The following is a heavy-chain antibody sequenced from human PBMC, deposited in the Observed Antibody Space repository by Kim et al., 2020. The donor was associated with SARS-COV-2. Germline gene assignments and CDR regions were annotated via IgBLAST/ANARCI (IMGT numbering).Heavy chain of an antibody. Sequence: WGSLRLSCAASGFTFTTYGIHWVRQAPGKGLEWVALISYDVSNKYYADSVKGRFTISRDNSKNTLYLQMNNLRIEDTAVYYCAKGIAVAGTHYDHYGMDVWGQGTTVTVSS. CDR2: ISYDVSNK. D-gene: IGHD6-19*01. V-gene: IGHV3-30*18. CDR1: GFTFTTYG. CDR3: AKGIAVAGTHYDHYGMDV. J-gene: IGHJ6*02.